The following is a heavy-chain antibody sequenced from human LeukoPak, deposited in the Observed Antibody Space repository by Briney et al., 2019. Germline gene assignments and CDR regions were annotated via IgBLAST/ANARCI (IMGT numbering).Heavy chain of an antibody. D-gene: IGHD3-10*01. CDR3: ARGTPRLYGSGTVHDF. Sequence: ASVKVSCKASGYTFTNYDINWVRQATGQGLEWMGWMNPNSGNTGYAQKFHGRVTMTRNSSISTAYMELSSLRSEDTAVYYCARGTPRLYGSGTVHDFWGQGTLVIVSS. V-gene: IGHV1-8*01. J-gene: IGHJ4*02. CDR2: MNPNSGNT. CDR1: GYTFTNYD.